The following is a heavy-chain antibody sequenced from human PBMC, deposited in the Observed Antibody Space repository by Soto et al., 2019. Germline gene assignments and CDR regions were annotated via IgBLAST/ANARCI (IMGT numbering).Heavy chain of an antibody. Sequence: PGGSLRLSCAASGFTFSNYGMHWVRQAPGKGLEWVAIIWHDGNNKYYADSVRGRFIISRDNSKNRLYLQMNSLGVEDTALYYCSYDTFGDKDFWGQGTPVTVSS. CDR2: IWHDGNNK. CDR1: GFTFSNYG. J-gene: IGHJ4*02. CDR3: SYDTFGDKDF. D-gene: IGHD3-9*01. V-gene: IGHV3-33*01.